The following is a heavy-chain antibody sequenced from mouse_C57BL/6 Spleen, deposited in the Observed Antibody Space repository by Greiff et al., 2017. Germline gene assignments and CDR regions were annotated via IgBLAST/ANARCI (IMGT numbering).Heavy chain of an antibody. CDR3: ARQGYYGSSYRYFDV. V-gene: IGHV5-6*01. CDR1: GFTFSSYG. CDR2: ISSGGSYT. Sequence: EVQRVESGGDLVKPGGSLKLSCAASGFTFSSYGMSWVRQTPDKRLEWVATISSGGSYTYYPDSVKGRFTISRDNAKNTLYLQMSSLKSEDTAMXYCARQGYYGSSYRYFDVWGTGTTVTVSS. J-gene: IGHJ1*03. D-gene: IGHD1-1*01.